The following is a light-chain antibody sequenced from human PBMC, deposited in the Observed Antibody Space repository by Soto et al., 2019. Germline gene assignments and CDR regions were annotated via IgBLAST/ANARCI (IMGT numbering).Light chain of an antibody. CDR2: EVV. CDR1: KSGIGVYDF. J-gene: IGLJ1*01. Sequence: QSALTQPPSASGSPGQSVTISCTGTKSGIGVYDFVSWYQHHPGKAPRLIIYEVVQRPSGLPDRFSGSKSGNTASLTISGLQAADEADYFCKSYAGSNTYVFGSGTKV. V-gene: IGLV2-8*01. CDR3: KSYAGSNTYV.